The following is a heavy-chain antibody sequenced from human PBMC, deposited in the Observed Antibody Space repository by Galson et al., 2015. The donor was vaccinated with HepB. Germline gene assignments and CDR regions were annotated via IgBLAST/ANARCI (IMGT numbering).Heavy chain of an antibody. CDR3: ARDRGVGATTGMDAFDV. CDR1: GFTVSSNY. CDR2: IYSGGNT. J-gene: IGHJ3*01. D-gene: IGHD1-26*01. V-gene: IGHV3-66*02. Sequence: SLRLSCAASGFTVSSNYMSWVRQAPGKGLEWVSIIYSGGNTYYADSVKGRFTISRDNSKNTLYLQMNSLRAEDTALYYCARDRGVGATTGMDAFDVWGQGTMVIVSS.